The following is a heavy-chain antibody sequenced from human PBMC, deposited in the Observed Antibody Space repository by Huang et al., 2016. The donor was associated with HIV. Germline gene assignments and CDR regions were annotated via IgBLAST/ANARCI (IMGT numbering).Heavy chain of an antibody. CDR1: GFSISSYW. CDR3: ARDPRIQSWLNFFDY. CDR2: INSDVSST. J-gene: IGHJ4*02. D-gene: IGHD3-22*01. Sequence: EVQLVESGGGLVQPGGSLRLSCAASGFSISSYWMHWVRQAPGKGLGCVSRINSDVSSTSYADSVKGRFTIARDNAKNTLYLQMNSLRAEDTAVYYCARDPRIQSWLNFFDYWGQGTLVSVSS. V-gene: IGHV3-74*01.